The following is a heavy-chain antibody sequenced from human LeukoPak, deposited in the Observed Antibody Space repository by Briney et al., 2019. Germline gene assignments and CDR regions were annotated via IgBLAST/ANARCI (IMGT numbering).Heavy chain of an antibody. Sequence: PGGCLKLSSAASLFTLSGSAMHGVRQASGKGLGWVGRITSKANSYATAYAASVKGRFTISRDDSKNTAYLQMNSLKTEDTAVYYCTYGVYCSSTSCSDYWGQGTLVTVSS. CDR3: TYGVYCSSTSCSDY. D-gene: IGHD2-2*01. CDR1: LFTLSGSA. J-gene: IGHJ4*02. V-gene: IGHV3-73*01. CDR2: ITSKANSYAT.